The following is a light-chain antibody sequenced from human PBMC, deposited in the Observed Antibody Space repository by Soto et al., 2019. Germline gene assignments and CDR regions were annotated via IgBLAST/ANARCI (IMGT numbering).Light chain of an antibody. V-gene: IGKV3-15*01. Sequence: EIVMTQSPATLSVSPGERATLSCRASQSVSSNLAWYQQKPGQAPRLLIYGASTRATGIPARFSGSGSGTEFTLIISSLQSEDFEVYYCQQYNKGRAMYTFDQGNEL. CDR2: GAS. J-gene: IGKJ2*01. CDR3: QQYNKGRAMYT. CDR1: QSVSSN.